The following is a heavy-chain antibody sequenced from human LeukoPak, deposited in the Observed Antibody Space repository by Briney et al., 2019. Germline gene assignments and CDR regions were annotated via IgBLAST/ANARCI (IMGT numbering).Heavy chain of an antibody. CDR3: ARGGGYSYGYYYYYGMDV. Sequence: GASVKVSCKASGYTFTSYGISWVRQATGQGLEWMGWMNPNSGNTGYAQKFQGRVTMTRNTSISTAYMELSSLRSEDTAVYYCARGGGYSYGYYYYYGMDVWGQGTTVTVSS. V-gene: IGHV1-8*02. J-gene: IGHJ6*02. CDR2: MNPNSGNT. CDR1: GYTFTSYG. D-gene: IGHD5-18*01.